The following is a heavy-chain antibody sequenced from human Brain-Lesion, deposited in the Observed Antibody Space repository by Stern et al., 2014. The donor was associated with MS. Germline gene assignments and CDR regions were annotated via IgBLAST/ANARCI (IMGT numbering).Heavy chain of an antibody. D-gene: IGHD2-2*01. V-gene: IGHV4-61*02. CDR2: IFNSGST. CDR3: ARGRVVPGFQYYATDV. Sequence: QVQLVESGPGLVKPSQTLSLSCTVSGGSISSGGYYWSWIRQPAGKGLEWIGRIFNSGSTSYKPSPKSRVTISIDTSKNQFSLRRNSMTAADTAVYYCARGRVVPGFQYYATDVWGQGTTVIVSS. J-gene: IGHJ6*02. CDR1: GGSISSGGYY.